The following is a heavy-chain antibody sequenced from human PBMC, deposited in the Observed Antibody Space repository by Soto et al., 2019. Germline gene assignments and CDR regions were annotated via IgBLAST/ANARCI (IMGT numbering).Heavy chain of an antibody. V-gene: IGHV3-23*01. CDR2: ISGSGSST. J-gene: IGHJ5*02. CDR3: AKGVKYSSGQSWFDP. Sequence: GGSLRLSCAASGFTFSSYAMSWVRQAPGKGLEWVSAISGSGSSTYYADSVKGRFTISRDNSKNTLYLQMNSLRAEDTAVYYCAKGVKYSSGQSWFDPWGQGTLVTV. CDR1: GFTFSSYA. D-gene: IGHD6-19*01.